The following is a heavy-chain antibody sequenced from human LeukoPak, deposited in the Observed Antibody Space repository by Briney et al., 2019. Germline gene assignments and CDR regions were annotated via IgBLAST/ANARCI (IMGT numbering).Heavy chain of an antibody. J-gene: IGHJ4*02. D-gene: IGHD3-16*01. CDR3: AKERAIRGGKGFDS. V-gene: IGHV3-23*01. CDR2: ISDSGGTI. Sequence: SGGSLRLSCTASGFTFSNFVMSWVRQPPGKGLEWVSSISDSGGTIYHTDSVKGRFTTSRDNSKKTVYLQMHSLRAEDAAVYYCAKERAIRGGKGFDSWGQGTLVTVSS. CDR1: GFTFSNFV.